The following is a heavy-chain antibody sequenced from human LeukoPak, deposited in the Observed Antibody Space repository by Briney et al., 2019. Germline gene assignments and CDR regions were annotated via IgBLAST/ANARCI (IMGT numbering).Heavy chain of an antibody. V-gene: IGHV4-38-2*02. CDR2: IHYSKIT. CDR1: GYSISSGFY. J-gene: IGHJ4*02. CDR3: ARAVGTTTGLFDY. Sequence: SETLSLTCTVSGYSISSGFYWGWIRQSPGKGLDWIGSIHYSKITFYNPSLKSRATMSLDTSKNRFSLNLNSVTAADTAVYYCARAVGTTTGLFDYWGQGALVTVSS. D-gene: IGHD1-26*01.